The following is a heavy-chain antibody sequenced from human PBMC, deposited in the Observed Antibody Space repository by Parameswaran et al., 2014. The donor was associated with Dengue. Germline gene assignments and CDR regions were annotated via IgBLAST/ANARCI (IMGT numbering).Heavy chain of an antibody. CDR2: ISGSGGST. D-gene: IGHD2-15*01. V-gene: IGHV3-23*01. CDR3: AKTRGGVVAATGY. J-gene: IGHJ4*02. Sequence: VRQAPGKGLEWVSAISGSGGSTYYADSVKGRFTISRDNSKNTLYLQMNSLRAEDTAVYYCAKTRGGVVAATGYWGQGTLVTVSS.